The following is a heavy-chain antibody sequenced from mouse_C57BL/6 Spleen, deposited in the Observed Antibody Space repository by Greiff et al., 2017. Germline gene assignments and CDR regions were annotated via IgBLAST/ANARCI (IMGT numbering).Heavy chain of an antibody. CDR3: ASWGNYRFDY. CDR1: GYTFTSYW. CDR2: IYPSDSET. J-gene: IGHJ2*01. Sequence: VQLQQPGAELVRPGSSVKLSCKASGYTFTSYWMDWVKQRPGQGLEWIGNIYPSDSETHYNQKFKDKATLTVDKSSSTAYMQLSSLTSEDSAVYYCASWGNYRFDYWGQGTTLTVSS. D-gene: IGHD2-1*01. V-gene: IGHV1-61*01.